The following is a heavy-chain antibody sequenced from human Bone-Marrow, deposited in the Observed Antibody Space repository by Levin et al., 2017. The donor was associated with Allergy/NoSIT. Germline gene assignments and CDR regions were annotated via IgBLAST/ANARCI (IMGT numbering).Heavy chain of an antibody. CDR1: GSSFNTYW. D-gene: IGHD3-16*01. J-gene: IGHJ3*01. V-gene: IGHV5-51*01. CDR3: ARQGHDHSAFDL. CDR2: VYPGDSDT. Sequence: LGESLKISCQGTGSSFNTYWVGWVRQMPGKGLEWMGMVYPGDSDTRYSPSVQGQVTISADKSITTAYLQWSSLRASDTAMYYCARQGHDHSAFDLWGQGTMVTVSS.